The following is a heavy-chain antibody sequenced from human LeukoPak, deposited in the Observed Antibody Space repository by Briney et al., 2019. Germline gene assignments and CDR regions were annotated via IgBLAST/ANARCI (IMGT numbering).Heavy chain of an antibody. V-gene: IGHV3-30*01. CDR2: ISYDGSNK. J-gene: IGHJ6*03. CDR1: GFTFSSYA. CDR3: ARDHYSNYVFTPYYYYMDV. D-gene: IGHD4-11*01. Sequence: PGRSLRLSCAASGFTFSSYAMHWVRQAPGKGLEWVAVISYDGSNKYYADSVKGRFTISRDNSKNTLYLQMKSLRAEDTAVYYCARDHYSNYVFTPYYYYMDVWGKGTTVTVSS.